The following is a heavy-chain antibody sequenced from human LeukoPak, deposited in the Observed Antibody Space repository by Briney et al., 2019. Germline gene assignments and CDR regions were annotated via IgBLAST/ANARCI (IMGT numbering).Heavy chain of an antibody. CDR1: GGSLIGYD. V-gene: IGHV4-34*01. J-gene: IGHJ5*02. CDR3: ASLARGGNWFDP. CDR2: INHSGGT. Sequence: SETLSLTCAVYGGSLIGYDWTWIRQPPGKGLEWIGEINHSGGTNYNPSLKSRVTISVATSKNQFSLKLSAVTAADTAVYYCASLARGGNWFDPWGQGTLVTVSS. D-gene: IGHD6-6*01.